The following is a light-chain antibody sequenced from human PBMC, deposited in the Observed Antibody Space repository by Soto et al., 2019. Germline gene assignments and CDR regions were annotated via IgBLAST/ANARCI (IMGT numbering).Light chain of an antibody. J-gene: IGKJ1*01. CDR1: RGVSANY. CDR2: GAS. Sequence: ENLLTQSPGTLSLYPGEGATLSCRASRGVSANYLAWYQQKPGQAPTLLIYGASIRAAGIPDRFSGSGSGTDFTLTIRRLEPDDFAVYYCQQYGSSPRTFGQGTKVDNK. V-gene: IGKV3-20*01. CDR3: QQYGSSPRT.